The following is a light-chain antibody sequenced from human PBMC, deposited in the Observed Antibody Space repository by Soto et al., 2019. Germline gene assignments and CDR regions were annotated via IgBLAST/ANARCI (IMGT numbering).Light chain of an antibody. CDR1: SSDVGGSDY. CDR2: DVN. CDR3: CSCAGNPP. Sequence: QSALTQPRSVSGSPGQSVAISCTGSSSDVGGSDYVSWYQQHPGKAPRLIIYDVNKRPSGVPDRFSGSKSGNTASLIISGLQAEDEADYYCCSCAGNPPFGGGTKLTVL. V-gene: IGLV2-11*01. J-gene: IGLJ2*01.